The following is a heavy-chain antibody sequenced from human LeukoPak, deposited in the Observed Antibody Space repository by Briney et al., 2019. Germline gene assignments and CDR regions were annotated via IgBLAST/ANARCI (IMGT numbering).Heavy chain of an antibody. Sequence: ASVKVSCKASGYTFTSYGISWVRQAPGQGLEWMGWINAGKGNTEYSQKFQGRVTITRDTSATTAYMELSSLRSEDTAVYYCARERKRGYGDYPGYFDYWGQGTLVTVSS. V-gene: IGHV1-3*01. CDR1: GYTFTSYG. CDR3: ARERKRGYGDYPGYFDY. D-gene: IGHD4-17*01. CDR2: INAGKGNT. J-gene: IGHJ4*02.